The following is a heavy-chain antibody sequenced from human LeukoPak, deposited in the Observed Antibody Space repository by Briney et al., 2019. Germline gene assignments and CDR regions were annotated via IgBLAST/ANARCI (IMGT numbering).Heavy chain of an antibody. CDR3: ARVSVAGTPDRDYFDY. CDR2: INPNNGGT. D-gene: IGHD6-19*01. V-gene: IGHV1-2*02. Sequence: ASVKVSCKASGYTFTGHYMHWVRQAPGQGLEWMGWINPNNGGTNYAQKFQGRVTMTRDTSISTAYLELSRLTSDDTAVYFCARVSVAGTPDRDYFDYWGQGTLVTVSS. J-gene: IGHJ4*02. CDR1: GYTFTGHY.